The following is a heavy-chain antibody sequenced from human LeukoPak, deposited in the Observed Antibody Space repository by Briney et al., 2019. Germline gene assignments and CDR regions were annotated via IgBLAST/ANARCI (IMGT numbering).Heavy chain of an antibody. Sequence: EGSLRLSCAASGFTFTSVWMHWFRQAPGRGLVWISRISTDGAITGYADSVKGRFTISRDNAKNTLYLQMNSLRAEDTAVYYCARDRTTVTLFDYWGQGALVTVSS. J-gene: IGHJ4*02. V-gene: IGHV3-74*01. CDR1: GFTFTSVW. D-gene: IGHD4-17*01. CDR2: ISTDGAIT. CDR3: ARDRTTVTLFDY.